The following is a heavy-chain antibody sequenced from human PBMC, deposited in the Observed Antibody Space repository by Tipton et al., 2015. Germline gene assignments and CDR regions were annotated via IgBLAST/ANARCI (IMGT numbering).Heavy chain of an antibody. Sequence: SLRLSCAVSGLSISSYWMDWVRQAPGKGLEWVANIKQDGSEKYYVGSVKGRFTISRDNAENSLYLQMNSLRVEDTAVYYCARELGRHYESLTGYYRPYYYGMDVWGQGTTVTVSS. CDR3: ARELGRHYESLTGYYRPYYYGMDV. V-gene: IGHV3-7*01. CDR2: IKQDGSEK. D-gene: IGHD3-9*01. J-gene: IGHJ6*02. CDR1: GLSISSYW.